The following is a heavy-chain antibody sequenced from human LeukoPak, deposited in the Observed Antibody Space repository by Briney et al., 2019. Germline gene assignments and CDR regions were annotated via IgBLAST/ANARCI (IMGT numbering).Heavy chain of an antibody. V-gene: IGHV1-69*01. CDR1: GDTFSSYA. Sequence: EASVKLSCKASGDTFSSYAISWVRKAPGQGLEWMGGIIPIFGTANYAQKFQGRVTITADESTSAAYMELSSLRTDETAVYYCARDSGITMTNGDAFVISGHGTTVTVSS. CDR2: IIPIFGTA. D-gene: IGHD3-22*01. CDR3: ARDSGITMTNGDAFVI. J-gene: IGHJ3*02.